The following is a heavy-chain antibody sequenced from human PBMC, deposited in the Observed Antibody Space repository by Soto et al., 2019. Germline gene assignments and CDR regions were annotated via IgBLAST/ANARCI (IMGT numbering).Heavy chain of an antibody. CDR1: GGSISSSSYY. CDR3: ARVGRVRAFDI. Sequence: QLQLQESGPGLVKPSETLSLTCTVSGGSISSSSYYWGWIRQPPGKGLEWIGSIYYSGSTYYNPYLKSRVTISVDTSKNQFSLKLSSVTAADKAVYYCARVGRVRAFDIWGQGTMVTVSS. CDR2: IYYSGST. J-gene: IGHJ3*02. V-gene: IGHV4-39*01.